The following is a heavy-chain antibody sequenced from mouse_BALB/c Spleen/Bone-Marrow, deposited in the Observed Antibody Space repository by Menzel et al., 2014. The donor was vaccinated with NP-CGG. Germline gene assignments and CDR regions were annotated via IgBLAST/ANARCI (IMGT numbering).Heavy chain of an antibody. V-gene: IGHV1-59*01. J-gene: IGHJ3*01. CDR2: IDPSDSET. CDR1: GYSFTSYW. D-gene: IGHD2-1*01. CDR3: ASPSDGNPFAY. Sequence: QVQLQQPGPQLVRPGASVKISCKASGYSFTSYWMHWVKQRPGQGLEWIGVIDPSDSETRLNQKFKDKATLTVDKSSSTAYMQHSSPTSEGSAVYYCASPSDGNPFAYWGQETLVTVSA.